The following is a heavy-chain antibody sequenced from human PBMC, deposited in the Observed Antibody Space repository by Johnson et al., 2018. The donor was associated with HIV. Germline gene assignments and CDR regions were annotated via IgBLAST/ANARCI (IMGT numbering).Heavy chain of an antibody. CDR2: IWYDGSNK. D-gene: IGHD6-13*01. Sequence: QVQLVESGGGVVQPGRSLRLSCAASEFTFSRYAMHWVRQAPGKGLEWVAVIWYDGSNKYYADSVKGRFTIYRDNSKNTLYLQMNSLRAEDTAVYYCARDWGCDGSSWQRGMGGAVEIWGQGTMVTVSS. CDR3: ARDWGCDGSSWQRGMGGAVEI. V-gene: IGHV3-33*01. J-gene: IGHJ3*02. CDR1: EFTFSRYA.